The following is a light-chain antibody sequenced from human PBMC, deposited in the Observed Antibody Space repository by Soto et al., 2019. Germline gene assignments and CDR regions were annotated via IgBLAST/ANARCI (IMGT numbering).Light chain of an antibody. J-gene: IGKJ5*01. CDR2: AES. CDR1: QSVGRRF. CDR3: PQYGDSLT. V-gene: IGKV3-20*01. Sequence: LSVSPGERATLSCRASQSVGRRFLAWYHQKRRHSPSLLIFAESSRATGIPDRFSGSGSVTDFSLTISRLEPEDFALYYCPQYGDSLTVGPGTRLEIK.